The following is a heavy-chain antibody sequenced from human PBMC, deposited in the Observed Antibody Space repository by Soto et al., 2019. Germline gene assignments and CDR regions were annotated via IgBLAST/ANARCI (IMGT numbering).Heavy chain of an antibody. J-gene: IGHJ4*02. Sequence: QLQLQESGPGLVKPSETLSLTCTVSGGSISSSSYYWGWIRQLPGKGLEWIGSIYYSGSTYYNPSLKSRVTISVDTSKNQFSLKLSSVTAADTAVYYCARQSEQGQPHFDYWGQGTLVTVSS. CDR1: GGSISSSSYY. CDR2: IYYSGST. D-gene: IGHD5-18*01. V-gene: IGHV4-39*01. CDR3: ARQSEQGQPHFDY.